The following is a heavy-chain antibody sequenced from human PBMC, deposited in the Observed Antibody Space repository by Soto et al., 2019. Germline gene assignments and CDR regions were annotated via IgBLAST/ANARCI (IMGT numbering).Heavy chain of an antibody. CDR1: GYSFTSYW. CDR2: IDPSDSYT. Sequence: GESLKISCKGSGYSFTSYWISWVRQMPGKGPEWMGRIDPSDSYTNYSPSFQGHVTISADKSISTAYLQWSSLKASDTAMYYCARTLGPYYYDSSGYLWGQGTLVTVSS. V-gene: IGHV5-10-1*01. CDR3: ARTLGPYYYDSSGYL. D-gene: IGHD3-22*01. J-gene: IGHJ4*02.